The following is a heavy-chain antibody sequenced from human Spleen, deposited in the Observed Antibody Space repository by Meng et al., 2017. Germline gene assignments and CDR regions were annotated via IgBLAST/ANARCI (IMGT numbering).Heavy chain of an antibody. Sequence: ESLKISCAASGFTFSSYWMSWVRQAPGKGLEWVANIKQDGSEKYYVDSVKGRFTISRDNAKNSLYLQMNSLRAEDTAVYYCARDIRYYYDSSGYYSDRANDYWGQGTLVTVSS. D-gene: IGHD3-22*01. CDR3: ARDIRYYYDSSGYYSDRANDY. CDR1: GFTFSSYW. J-gene: IGHJ4*02. CDR2: IKQDGSEK. V-gene: IGHV3-7*01.